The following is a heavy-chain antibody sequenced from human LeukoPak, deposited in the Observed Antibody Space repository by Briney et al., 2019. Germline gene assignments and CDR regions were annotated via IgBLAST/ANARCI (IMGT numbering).Heavy chain of an antibody. J-gene: IGHJ4*02. CDR3: ARVGYGGDLDY. Sequence: SETLSLTCTGPGFSSSSYYWSWIRQPAGKGLEWIGHIYSSGSTNYNPSLTSRVTLSVATSKSQFSLKLSSVPAADTAVYYCARVGYGGDLDYWGQGTLVTVSS. D-gene: IGHD4-23*01. V-gene: IGHV4-4*07. CDR1: GFSSSSYY. CDR2: IYSSGST.